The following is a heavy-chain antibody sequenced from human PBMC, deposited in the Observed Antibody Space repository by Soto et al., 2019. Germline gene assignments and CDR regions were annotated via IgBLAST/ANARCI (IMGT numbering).Heavy chain of an antibody. Sequence: SGGSLRLSCVGSGFIFSNNGMHWVRQTPGKGLEWVAFMSYDGSDTFYADSVKGRFTISRDNSKTTLFLHMSNLRAEDTAMYYCTIVRVADSALDHWGQGTLVTVSS. J-gene: IGHJ4*02. CDR3: TIVRVADSALDH. CDR1: GFIFSNNG. V-gene: IGHV3-30*02. D-gene: IGHD3-10*02. CDR2: MSYDGSDT.